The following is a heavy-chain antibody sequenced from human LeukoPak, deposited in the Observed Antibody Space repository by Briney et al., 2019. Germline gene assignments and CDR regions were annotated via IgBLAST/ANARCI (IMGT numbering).Heavy chain of an antibody. Sequence: GGSLRLSCAASGFSFSSYSMNWVRQAPGKGLEWVSSISSSSNYIYYADSVKGRFTISRDNAKNSLYLQMNSLRAEDTAVYYCARDRGPDYYGSGSSTDYWGQGTLVTVSS. D-gene: IGHD3-10*01. CDR3: ARDRGPDYYGSGSSTDY. V-gene: IGHV3-21*01. J-gene: IGHJ4*02. CDR1: GFSFSSYS. CDR2: ISSSSNYI.